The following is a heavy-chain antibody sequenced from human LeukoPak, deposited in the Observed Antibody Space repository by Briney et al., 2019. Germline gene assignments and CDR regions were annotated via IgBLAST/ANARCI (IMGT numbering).Heavy chain of an antibody. V-gene: IGHV3-48*04. CDR2: ISSSSSTI. J-gene: IGHJ4*02. Sequence: PGGSLRLSCAASGFTFSSYSMNWVRQAPGKGLEWVSYISSSSSTIYYADSVKGRFTISRDNAKNSLYLQMNSLRAEDTAVYYCAKPLQYSSSWYDYWGQGTLVTVSS. CDR3: AKPLQYSSSWYDY. D-gene: IGHD6-13*01. CDR1: GFTFSSYS.